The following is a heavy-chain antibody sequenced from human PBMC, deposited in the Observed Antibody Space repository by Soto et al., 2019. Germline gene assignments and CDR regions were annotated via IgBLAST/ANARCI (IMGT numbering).Heavy chain of an antibody. J-gene: IGHJ4*02. CDR2: IYYSGST. CDR1: GCSISSGDYY. D-gene: IGHD6-13*01. CDR3: ARDRRVAAAGLFDY. Sequence: SETLSLPCTVSGCSISSGDYYWSWIRQPPGKGLEWIGYIYYSGSTYYNPSLKSRVTISVDTSKNQFSLKLSSVTAADTAVYYCARDRRVAAAGLFDYWGQGTLVTVSS. V-gene: IGHV4-30-4*01.